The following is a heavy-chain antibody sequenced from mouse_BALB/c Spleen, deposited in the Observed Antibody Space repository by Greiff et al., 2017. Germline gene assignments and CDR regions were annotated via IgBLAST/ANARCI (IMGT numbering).Heavy chain of an antibody. Sequence: VQLQQSGPGLVQPSQSLSITCTVSGFSLTSYGVHWVRQSPGKGLEWLGVIWSGGSTDYNAAFISRLSISKDNSKCQVFFKMNSLQANDTAIYYCARGAGYFDVWGAGTTVTVSS. CDR3: ARGAGYFDV. J-gene: IGHJ1*01. CDR2: IWSGGST. CDR1: GFSLTSYG. V-gene: IGHV2-2*02.